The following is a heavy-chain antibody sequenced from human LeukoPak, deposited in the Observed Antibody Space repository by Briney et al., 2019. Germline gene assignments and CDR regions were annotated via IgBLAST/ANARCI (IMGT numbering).Heavy chain of an antibody. J-gene: IGHJ4*02. D-gene: IGHD2/OR15-2a*01. CDR1: GFTFSTFA. Sequence: GGSLRLSCEVSGFTFSTFAMIWVRQPPGKGLEWVSSIFPSGGEIHYADSVRGRFTISRDNSKSTLSLQLTSLRAADTAIYYCATYRQVLLPFESWGQGTLVTVSS. V-gene: IGHV3-23*01. CDR2: IFPSGGEI. CDR3: ATYRQVLLPFES.